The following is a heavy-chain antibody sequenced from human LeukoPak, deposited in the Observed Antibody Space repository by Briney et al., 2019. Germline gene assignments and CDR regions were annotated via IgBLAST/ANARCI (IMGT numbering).Heavy chain of an antibody. V-gene: IGHV3-23*01. CDR2: ISGSGGST. J-gene: IGHJ6*02. D-gene: IGHD6-13*01. Sequence: GGSLRLSCAASGFTFSSYAMSWVRQAPGKGLEWVSAISGSGGSTYYADSVKGRFTISRDNSKNTLYLQMNSLRAEDTAVYYCAKLGSRWYYYGMDVWDQGTTVTVSS. CDR1: GFTFSSYA. CDR3: AKLGSRWYYYGMDV.